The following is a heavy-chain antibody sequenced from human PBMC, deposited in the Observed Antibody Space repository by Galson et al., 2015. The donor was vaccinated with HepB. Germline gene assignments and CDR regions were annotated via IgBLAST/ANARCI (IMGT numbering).Heavy chain of an antibody. Sequence: SLRLSCAVSGFTFSRYGMSWVRQAPGKGLEWVSGTSGTGGSTYYADSVKGRFAVSRDKSKTTLDLQMNSLRADDTAVYYCAIAYEMDTLFLGYDAFDIRGQGTMVTVSS. J-gene: IGHJ3*02. D-gene: IGHD5-24*01. CDR1: GFTFSRYG. CDR3: AIAYEMDTLFLGYDAFDI. CDR2: TSGTGGST. V-gene: IGHV3-23*01.